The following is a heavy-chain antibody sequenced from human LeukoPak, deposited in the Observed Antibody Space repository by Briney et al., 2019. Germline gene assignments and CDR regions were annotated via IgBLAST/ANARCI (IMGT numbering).Heavy chain of an antibody. J-gene: IGHJ4*02. CDR1: GGSISSGGYY. Sequence: SETLSLTCTVSGGSISSGGYYWSWIRQPPGKGLEWIGYIYHSGSTYYNPSLKSRVTISVDRSKNQFSLKLSSVTAADTAAYYCARGNTIFGVVTRDWGQGTLVTVSS. CDR3: ARGNTIFGVVTRD. D-gene: IGHD3-3*01. V-gene: IGHV4-30-2*01. CDR2: IYHSGST.